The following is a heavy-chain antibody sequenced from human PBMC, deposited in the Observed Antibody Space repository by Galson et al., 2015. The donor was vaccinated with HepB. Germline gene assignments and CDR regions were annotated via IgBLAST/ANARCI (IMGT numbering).Heavy chain of an antibody. V-gene: IGHV3-30*18. CDR3: AKDGTYSSSWFLFDY. CDR2: ISYDGSNK. Sequence: SLRLSCAASGFTFSSYGMHWVRQAPGKGLEWVAVISYDGSNKYYADSVKGRFTISRDNSKNTLYLQMNSLRAEDTAVYYCAKDGTYSSSWFLFDYWGQGTLVTVSS. CDR1: GFTFSSYG. D-gene: IGHD6-13*01. J-gene: IGHJ4*02.